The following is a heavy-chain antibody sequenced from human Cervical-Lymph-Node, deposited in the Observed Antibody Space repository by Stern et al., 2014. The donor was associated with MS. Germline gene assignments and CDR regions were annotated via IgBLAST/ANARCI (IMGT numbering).Heavy chain of an antibody. Sequence: VQLVESGAGVVQPGRSLRLSCAASGFTFSSYGMHLVRQAPGKGLEWVTVIWHDGSHKYYAASVKGRFTIYRDNSKNTVHLQMNSLRAEDTAIYYCARGSAVAGTDYWGQGTLVTVSS. V-gene: IGHV3-33*01. J-gene: IGHJ4*02. CDR1: GFTFSSYG. CDR2: IWHDGSHK. D-gene: IGHD6-19*01. CDR3: ARGSAVAGTDY.